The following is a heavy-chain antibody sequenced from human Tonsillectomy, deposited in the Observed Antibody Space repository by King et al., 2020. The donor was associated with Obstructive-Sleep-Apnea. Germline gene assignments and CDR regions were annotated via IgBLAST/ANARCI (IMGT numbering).Heavy chain of an antibody. J-gene: IGHJ4*02. D-gene: IGHD2/OR15-2a*01. CDR2: IYHSGST. Sequence: QLQESGPGLVKPLGTLSLTCAVSGGSISSTNWWSWVRQPPGKGLEWIGEIYHSGSTNYNPSLKNRVTISIDKSENQFSLKLTSMTAADTAVYYCASGNSTSPGYWGQGTLVTVSS. CDR3: ASGNSTSPGY. CDR1: GGSISSTNW. V-gene: IGHV4-4*02.